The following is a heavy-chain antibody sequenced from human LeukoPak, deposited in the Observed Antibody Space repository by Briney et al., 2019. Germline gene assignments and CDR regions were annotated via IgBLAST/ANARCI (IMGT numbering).Heavy chain of an antibody. CDR3: ARKSIVVITPAEY. D-gene: IGHD3-22*01. V-gene: IGHV3-23*01. CDR2: ISGTGGST. CDR1: GFRFSSHG. Sequence: PGGSLRLSCAASGFRFSSHGMSWVRQAPGKGLEWVSGISGTGGSTYYADSVKGRFTISRDNSKNTLYLQMNSLRVEDTAVYYCARKSIVVITPAEYWGQGTLVTVSS. J-gene: IGHJ1*01.